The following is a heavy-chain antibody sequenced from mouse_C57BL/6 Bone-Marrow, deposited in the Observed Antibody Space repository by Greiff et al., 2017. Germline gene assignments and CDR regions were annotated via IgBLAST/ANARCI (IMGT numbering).Heavy chain of an antibody. V-gene: IGHV2-5*01. J-gene: IGHJ4*01. CDR1: GFSLTSYG. Sequence: VKLMESGPGLVQPSQSLSITCTVSGFSLTSYGVHWVRQSPGKGLEWLGVIWRGGSTDYNAAFMSRLSITKDNSKSQVFFKMNSLQADDTAIYYGAHLRVTAAYYAMDYWGQGTSVTVSS. D-gene: IGHD2-2*01. CDR3: AHLRVTAAYYAMDY. CDR2: IWRGGST.